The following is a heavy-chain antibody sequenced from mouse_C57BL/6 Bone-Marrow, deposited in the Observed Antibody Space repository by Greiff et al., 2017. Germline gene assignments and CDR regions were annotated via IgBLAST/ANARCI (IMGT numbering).Heavy chain of an antibody. CDR2: IDPSDSET. J-gene: IGHJ4*01. D-gene: IGHD2-10*02. Sequence: QVQLQQPGAELVRPGSSVKLSCKASGYTFTSYWMHWVKQRPIQGLEWIGNIDPSDSETHYNQKFKDKATLTVDKSSSTAYMQLNSLTSEDSAVYYCARVPSGTGAMDYWGQGTSVTVSS. V-gene: IGHV1-52*01. CDR3: ARVPSGTGAMDY. CDR1: GYTFTSYW.